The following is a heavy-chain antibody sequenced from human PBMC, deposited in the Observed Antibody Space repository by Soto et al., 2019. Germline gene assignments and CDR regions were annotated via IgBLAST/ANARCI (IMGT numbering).Heavy chain of an antibody. CDR1: GGTFSSYA. Sequence: SVKVSCKASGGTFSSYAISWVRQAPGQGLEWMGGIIPIFGTANYAQKFQGRVTITADESTSTAYMELSSLRSEDTAVYYCARSGNRYCSSTSCHHPYNWFDPWGQGTLVTVSS. D-gene: IGHD2-2*01. CDR2: IIPIFGTA. V-gene: IGHV1-69*13. J-gene: IGHJ5*02. CDR3: ARSGNRYCSSTSCHHPYNWFDP.